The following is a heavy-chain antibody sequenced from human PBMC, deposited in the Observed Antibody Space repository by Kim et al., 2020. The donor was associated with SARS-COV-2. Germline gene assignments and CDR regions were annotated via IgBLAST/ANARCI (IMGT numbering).Heavy chain of an antibody. Sequence: AQKFQGRVTITADESTSTAYMELSSLRSEDTAVYYCARDHYGDYVDWFDPWGQGTLVTVSS. CDR3: ARDHYGDYVDWFDP. V-gene: IGHV1-69*01. J-gene: IGHJ5*02. D-gene: IGHD4-17*01.